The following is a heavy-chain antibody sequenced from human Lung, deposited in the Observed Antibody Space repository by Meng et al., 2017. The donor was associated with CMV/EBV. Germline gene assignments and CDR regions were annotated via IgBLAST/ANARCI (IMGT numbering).Heavy chain of an antibody. CDR1: GFTFISYA. CDR2: IRYDGSTK. D-gene: IGHD2-2*01. V-gene: IGHV3-30*02. CDR3: AKDFCSSTSCYRSYYYYYGMDV. J-gene: IGHJ6*02. Sequence: GGSLRLXFAASGFTFISYAMHWVRQGPGKGLEWVAFIRYDGSTKYYSDSVMGRFTISRDNSKNTLYLQMNSLRAEDTAVYYCAKDFCSSTSCYRSYYYYYGMDVWXQGTXVTVSS.